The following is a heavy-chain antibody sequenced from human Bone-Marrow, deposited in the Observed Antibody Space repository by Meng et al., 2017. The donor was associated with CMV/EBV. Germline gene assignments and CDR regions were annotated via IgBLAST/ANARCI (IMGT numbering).Heavy chain of an antibody. V-gene: IGHV3-20*04. D-gene: IGHD1-26*01. CDR1: GSTFDDYG. CDR2: INWSGGST. CDR3: AREDMGGTSGWFDP. Sequence: GESLKISCAASGSTFDDYGMSWVRQAPGKGLEWVSGINWSGGSTGYADSVKGRFSISRDNAKNSLYLQMNSLRAEDTASYYCAREDMGGTSGWFDPWGQGTLVTVSS. J-gene: IGHJ5*02.